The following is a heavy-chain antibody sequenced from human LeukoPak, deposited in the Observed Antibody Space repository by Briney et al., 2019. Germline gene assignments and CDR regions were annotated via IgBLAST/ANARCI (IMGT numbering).Heavy chain of an antibody. Sequence: GGSLRLSCAASGFTFSSYAMRWVRQAPGKGLEWVAVISYDGSNKYYADSVKGRFTISRDNSKNTLYLQMNSLRAEDTAVYYCARGIVGATENHYYYYYMDVWGKGTTVTVSS. CDR3: ARGIVGATENHYYYYYMDV. CDR1: GFTFSSYA. CDR2: ISYDGSNK. J-gene: IGHJ6*03. D-gene: IGHD1-26*01. V-gene: IGHV3-30*04.